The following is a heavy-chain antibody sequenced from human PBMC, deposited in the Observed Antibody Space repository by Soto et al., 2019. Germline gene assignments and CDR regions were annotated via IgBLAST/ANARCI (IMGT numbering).Heavy chain of an antibody. D-gene: IGHD2-2*02. CDR1: GFTFSTYS. Sequence: GGSLRLSFVGSGFTFSTYSITWVRQAPGKGLEWVSSISSRSDIYYADSVKGRFTISRDNSKNSVSLQMNSLRAEDTAVYYCAREYTAWPLAYGLDVWGQGTTVTVSS. CDR3: AREYTAWPLAYGLDV. J-gene: IGHJ6*02. CDR2: ISSRSDI. V-gene: IGHV3-21*01.